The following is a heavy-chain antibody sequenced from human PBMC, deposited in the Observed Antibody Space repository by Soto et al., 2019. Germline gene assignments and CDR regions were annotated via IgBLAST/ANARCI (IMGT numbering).Heavy chain of an antibody. Sequence: QVQLVESGGGVVQPGRSLRLSCAVSGFTVSSNGMHWVRQAPGKGLEWVAVISRGGGTKFYADSVKGRFTISRDNSRNTLFLEMNSLRGDDMAVYYCTGEVASGYWGQGTLVTVSS. CDR3: TGEVASGY. D-gene: IGHD2-8*02. CDR2: ISRGGGTK. CDR1: GFTVSSNG. J-gene: IGHJ4*02. V-gene: IGHV3-30*03.